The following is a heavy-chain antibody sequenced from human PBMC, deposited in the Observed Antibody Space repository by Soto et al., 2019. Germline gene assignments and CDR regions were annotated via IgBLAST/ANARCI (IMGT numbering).Heavy chain of an antibody. CDR1: GFTFSSYS. V-gene: IGHV3-21*01. CDR2: ISSSSSYI. J-gene: IGHJ5*02. D-gene: IGHD6-13*01. Sequence: GGSLRLSCAASGFTFSSYSMNWVRQAPGKGLEWVSSISSSSSYIYYADSVKGRFTISRDNAKNSLYLQMNSLRAEDTAVYYCARDRRPSYSSSWSGTLPHSWFDPWGQGTLVTVSS. CDR3: ARDRRPSYSSSWSGTLPHSWFDP.